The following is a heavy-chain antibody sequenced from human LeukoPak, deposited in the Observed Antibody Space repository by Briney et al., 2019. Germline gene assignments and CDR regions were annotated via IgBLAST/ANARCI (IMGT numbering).Heavy chain of an antibody. CDR1: GFTFSSYN. D-gene: IGHD3-10*01. CDR2: ITSSSNYI. J-gene: IGHJ4*02. V-gene: IGHV3-21*03. Sequence: GGSLRLSCPASGFTFSSYNMNWVRQAPGKGLEWVSSITSSSNYIYYADSVKGRFTISRDNAKNSLYLQMNSLRAEDTTVYYCARDCWDYGSGSYCGIDYWGQGTLVTVSS. CDR3: ARDCWDYGSGSYCGIDY.